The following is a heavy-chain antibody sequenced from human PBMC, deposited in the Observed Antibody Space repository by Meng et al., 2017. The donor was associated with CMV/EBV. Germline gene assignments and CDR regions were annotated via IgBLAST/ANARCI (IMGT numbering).Heavy chain of an antibody. CDR1: GYTFTGYG. D-gene: IGHD2-21*01. V-gene: IGHV1-18*01. Sequence: QVQLLQSGVEVKKPGASVKVSCKASGYTFTGYGISWVRQAPGQGLEWMGWISVYNGHTNFAQNLQGRVTMTTDTSTSTAYVELRSLRSDDTAIYYCARGVPLGIIYSFDYWGQGTLVTVFS. J-gene: IGHJ4*01. CDR2: ISVYNGHT. CDR3: ARGVPLGIIYSFDY.